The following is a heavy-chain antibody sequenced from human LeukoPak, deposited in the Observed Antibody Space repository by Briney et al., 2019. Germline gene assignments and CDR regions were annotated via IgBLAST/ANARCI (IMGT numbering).Heavy chain of an antibody. CDR3: TRDFVVVPAAIDLFDY. Sequence: GGSLRLSCTASGFTFGDYAMSWVRQAPGKGREGVGLIRSKAYGGTTEYAASVKGRFTISRDDSKSIAYLQMNSLKTEDTAVYYCTRDFVVVPAAIDLFDYWGQGTLVTVSS. D-gene: IGHD2-2*01. J-gene: IGHJ4*02. V-gene: IGHV3-49*04. CDR1: GFTFGDYA. CDR2: IRSKAYGGTT.